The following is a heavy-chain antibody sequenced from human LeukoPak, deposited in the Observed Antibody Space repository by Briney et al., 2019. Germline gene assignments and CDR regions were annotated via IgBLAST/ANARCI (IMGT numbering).Heavy chain of an antibody. CDR3: ASGRLRRTRDAFDI. J-gene: IGHJ3*02. V-gene: IGHV5-51*01. D-gene: IGHD4-17*01. CDR1: GYSFTSYW. Sequence: GESLKISCKGSGYSFTSYWIGWVRQMPGKGLEWMGIIYPGDSDNRYSPSFKGQVTISADKSISTAYLQWSSLKASDTAMYYCASGRLRRTRDAFDIWGQGTMVIVSS. CDR2: IYPGDSDN.